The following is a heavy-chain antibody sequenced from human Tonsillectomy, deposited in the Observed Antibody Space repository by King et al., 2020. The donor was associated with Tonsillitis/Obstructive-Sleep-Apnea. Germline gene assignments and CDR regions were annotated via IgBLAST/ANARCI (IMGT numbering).Heavy chain of an antibody. CDR1: GGSISSSSYY. V-gene: IGHV4-39*01. J-gene: IGHJ4*02. D-gene: IGHD3-22*01. Sequence: QLQESGPGLVKPSETLSLTCTVSGGSISSSSYYWGWIRQPPGKGLEWIGSIYYSGSTYYNPSLKSRVTISVDTSKNQFSLKLSSVTAADTAVYYCARHFGDYYYDSSGYPPEPYYFDYWGQGTLVTVSS. CDR3: ARHFGDYYYDSSGYPPEPYYFDY. CDR2: IYYSGST.